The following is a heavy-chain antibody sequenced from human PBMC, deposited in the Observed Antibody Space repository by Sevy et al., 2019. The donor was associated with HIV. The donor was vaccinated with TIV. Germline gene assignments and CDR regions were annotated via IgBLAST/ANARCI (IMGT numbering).Heavy chain of an antibody. CDR1: GYIFTSYG. D-gene: IGHD3-22*01. V-gene: IGHV1-18*01. CDR2: INGHNGNT. CDR3: ARDGYDGSGYKRGLFDF. J-gene: IGHJ4*02. Sequence: ASVKVSCKASGYIFTSYGISWVRQAPRQGLEWMGWINGHNGNTNYVQNLQGRVTMTTDTSTNTAYMELRSLRSDDTAVYYCARDGYDGSGYKRGLFDFWGQGTLVTVSS.